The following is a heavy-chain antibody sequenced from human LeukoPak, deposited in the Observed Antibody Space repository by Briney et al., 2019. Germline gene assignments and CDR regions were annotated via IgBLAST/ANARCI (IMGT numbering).Heavy chain of an antibody. CDR1: GFTFSSYA. CDR2: ISASGSNT. D-gene: IGHD3-22*01. J-gene: IGHJ4*02. V-gene: IGHV3-23*01. Sequence: GGSLRLSCAASGFTFSSYAMSWVRQAPGKGLEWVSLISASGSNTYYADSVEGRFTISRDNSKNTLYLQMNSLRAEDTAVYYCAKDPYYDSSGYTRFDYWGQGTLVTASS. CDR3: AKDPYYDSSGYTRFDY.